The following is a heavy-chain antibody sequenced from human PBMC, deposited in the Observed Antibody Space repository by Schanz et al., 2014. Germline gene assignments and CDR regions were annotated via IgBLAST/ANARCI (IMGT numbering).Heavy chain of an antibody. V-gene: IGHV3-74*01. CDR2: ISGTGGDDT. CDR3: ARKVVATIGGYYDN. D-gene: IGHD5-12*01. J-gene: IGHJ4*02. Sequence: EVQLVESGGGLVQPGGSLRLSCAASGFTFSSYWMHWVRQVPGKGLLWVSSISGTGGDDTYYADSVKGRFTISRDNAENTLLLQMNSLRAEDTAVYYCARKVVATIGGYYDNWGQGTLVIVSS. CDR1: GFTFSSYW.